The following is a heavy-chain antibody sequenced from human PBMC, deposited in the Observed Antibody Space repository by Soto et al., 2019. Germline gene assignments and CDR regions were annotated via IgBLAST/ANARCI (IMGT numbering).Heavy chain of an antibody. CDR1: GASLSDNY. J-gene: IGHJ4*02. Sequence: SETLSLTCAVYGASLSDNYCNWLRQPPGKGLEWIGEINHSGNTNYNPSLRSRVTISIDTSKNQLSLNLRSVSAADTAVYYCARGMTPPGAPAWYYFDSWGQGTLVTVSS. V-gene: IGHV4-34*01. CDR2: INHSGNT. D-gene: IGHD2-8*02. CDR3: ARGMTPPGAPAWYYFDS.